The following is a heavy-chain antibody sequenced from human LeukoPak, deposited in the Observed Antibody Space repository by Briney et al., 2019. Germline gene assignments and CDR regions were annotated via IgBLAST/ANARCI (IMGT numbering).Heavy chain of an antibody. Sequence: PGGSLRLSCAASGFTFSKYWMLWVRQAPGKGLESVSRINTDGTVTTYADSVKGRFTVSRDNADNTMFLQMNSVRDEDTAVYYCAKPPLDDSFAFDYWGQGTLVTVSS. V-gene: IGHV3-74*01. CDR2: INTDGTVT. CDR1: GFTFSKYW. J-gene: IGHJ4*02. CDR3: AKPPLDDSFAFDY. D-gene: IGHD5-18*01.